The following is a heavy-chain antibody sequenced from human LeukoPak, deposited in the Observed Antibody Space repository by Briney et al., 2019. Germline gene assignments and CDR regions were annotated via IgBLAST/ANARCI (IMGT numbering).Heavy chain of an antibody. CDR1: GYTFTGYY. CDR2: ISPNSGGT. J-gene: IGHJ4*02. CDR3: AREYYDSSGYYSYYFDY. D-gene: IGHD3-22*01. V-gene: IGHV1-2*02. Sequence: EASVKVSCKASGYTFTGYYMHWVRQAPGQGLEWMGWISPNSGGTNYAQNFQDRVTMTRDTSISTAYMELSRLRSDDTAVYYCAREYYDSSGYYSYYFDYWGQGTLVTVSS.